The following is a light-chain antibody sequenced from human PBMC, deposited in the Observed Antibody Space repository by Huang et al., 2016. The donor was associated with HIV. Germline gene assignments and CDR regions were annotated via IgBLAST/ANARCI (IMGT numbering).Light chain of an antibody. CDR3: QHYGTSRT. Sequence: EVVLTQSPGTLSLSPGERATLACRASQNLGSDYLTWYQHKPGQAPRLVIFGASNRATGIPDRVSGSGSGTDFTLTISRLEPEDFAVYYCQHYGTSRTFGGGTKVEIK. J-gene: IGKJ4*01. CDR2: GAS. V-gene: IGKV3-20*01. CDR1: QNLGSDY.